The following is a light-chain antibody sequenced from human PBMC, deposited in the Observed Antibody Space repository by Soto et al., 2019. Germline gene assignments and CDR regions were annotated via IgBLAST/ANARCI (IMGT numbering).Light chain of an antibody. CDR1: QSISSW. J-gene: IGKJ2*01. CDR2: KAS. CDR3: QLYNSYSYT. V-gene: IGKV1-5*03. Sequence: DIQMTQSPSTLSASVGDRVTITCRASQSISSWLAWYQQKPGKAPKLLIYKASSLESGVPSRFSGSGSGTEFTLTISSLPLDDFATYYCQLYNSYSYTFGQGTKLEIK.